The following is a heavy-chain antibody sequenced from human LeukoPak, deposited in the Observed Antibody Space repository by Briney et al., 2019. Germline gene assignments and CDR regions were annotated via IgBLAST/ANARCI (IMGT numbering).Heavy chain of an antibody. CDR1: GFTFSSYS. J-gene: IGHJ4*02. D-gene: IGHD3-16*02. CDR3: AGGPYDYVWGSYRYKDYFDY. CDR2: ISSSSSYI. V-gene: IGHV3-21*01. Sequence: GGSLRLSCAASGFTFSSYSMNWVRQAPGKGLEWVSSISSSSSYIYYADSVKGRFTISRDNAKNSLYLQMNSLRAEDTAVYYCAGGPYDYVWGSYRYKDYFDYWGQGTLVTVSS.